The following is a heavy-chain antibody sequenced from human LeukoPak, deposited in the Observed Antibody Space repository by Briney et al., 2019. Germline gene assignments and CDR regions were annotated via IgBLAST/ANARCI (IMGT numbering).Heavy chain of an antibody. J-gene: IGHJ3*02. CDR2: IRRKANGGTT. CDR1: GFTCGDYA. Sequence: GGSLRLSCTGSGFTCGDYAVSWVRQAPRKGLEWVGFIRRKANGGTTEYAASVKGRFTISRDDSKSIAYLQMNSLKTEDTAVYYCTRDSRHLDRAFDIWGQGTMVTVSS. CDR3: TRDSRHLDRAFDI. D-gene: IGHD1-1*01. V-gene: IGHV3-49*04.